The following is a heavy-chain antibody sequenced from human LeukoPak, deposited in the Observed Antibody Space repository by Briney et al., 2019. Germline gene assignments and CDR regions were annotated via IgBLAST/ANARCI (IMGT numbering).Heavy chain of an antibody. CDR1: GGSISSNW. Sequence: PSETLSLTCAVSGGSISSNWWSWVRQPPGKGLEWIGEIQYSGRTNYNPSLKSRVTISVDTSKNQFSLKLSSVTAADTAVYYCARYYDRSGYWSTPHFDYWGQGTLVTVSS. CDR3: ARYYDRSGYWSTPHFDY. CDR2: IQYSGRT. J-gene: IGHJ4*02. V-gene: IGHV4-4*02. D-gene: IGHD3-22*01.